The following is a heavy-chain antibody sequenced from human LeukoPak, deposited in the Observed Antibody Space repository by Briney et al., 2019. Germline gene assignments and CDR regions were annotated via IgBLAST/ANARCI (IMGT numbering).Heavy chain of an antibody. Sequence: ASVKVSCKASGGTFSSYAISWVRQAPGQGLEWMGGIIPIFGTANYAQKFQGSVTITADESTSTAYMELSSLRSGDTAVYYCAVNIVATTLAWDYWGQGTLVTVSS. CDR3: AVNIVATTLAWDY. D-gene: IGHD5-12*01. CDR2: IIPIFGTA. V-gene: IGHV1-69*13. CDR1: GGTFSSYA. J-gene: IGHJ4*02.